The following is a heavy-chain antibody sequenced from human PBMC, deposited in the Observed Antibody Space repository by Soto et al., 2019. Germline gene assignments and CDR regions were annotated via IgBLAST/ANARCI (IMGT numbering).Heavy chain of an antibody. V-gene: IGHV4-39*01. Sequence: PSETLSLTCTVSGGSISSSSYYWGWIRQPPGKGLEWIGSIYYSGSTYYNPSLKSRVTISVDTSKNQFSLKLSSVTAADTAVYYCARHEPAPHYYGSGSPYYFDYWGQGTLVTVSS. CDR2: IYYSGST. CDR3: ARHEPAPHYYGSGSPYYFDY. CDR1: GGSISSSSYY. J-gene: IGHJ4*02. D-gene: IGHD3-10*01.